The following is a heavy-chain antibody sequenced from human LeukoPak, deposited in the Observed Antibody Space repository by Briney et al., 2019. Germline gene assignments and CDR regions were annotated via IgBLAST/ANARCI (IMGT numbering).Heavy chain of an antibody. Sequence: GGSLRLSCAASGFSVSGKFMSWVRQAPGKGLEWVALIWKDGSQTFYGDSVKGRFIISRDNSRNTLDLQMNSLSAEDTAVYYCVREGIGGTFYRGNFDHWGQGTLVTVSS. D-gene: IGHD2-15*01. J-gene: IGHJ4*02. CDR2: IWKDGSQT. CDR1: GFSVSGKF. CDR3: VREGIGGTFYRGNFDH. V-gene: IGHV3-33*08.